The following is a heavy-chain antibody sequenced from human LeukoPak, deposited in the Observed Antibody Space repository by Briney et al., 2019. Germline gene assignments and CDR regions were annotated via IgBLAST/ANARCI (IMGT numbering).Heavy chain of an antibody. Sequence: NPSETLSLTCAVSGGSISSGGYSWSWIRQPPGKGLEWIGYIYHSGSTYYNPSLKSRVTISVDTSKNQFSLKLNSVTAADTAVYYCAREGHVRGGYYYYGMDVWGQGTTVTVSS. CDR2: IYHSGST. CDR1: GGSISSGGYS. V-gene: IGHV4-30-2*01. D-gene: IGHD3-10*01. CDR3: AREGHVRGGYYYYGMDV. J-gene: IGHJ6*02.